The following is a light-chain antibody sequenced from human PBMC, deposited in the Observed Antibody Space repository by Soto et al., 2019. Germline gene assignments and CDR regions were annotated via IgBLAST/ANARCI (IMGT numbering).Light chain of an antibody. CDR2: GAS. J-gene: IGKJ5*01. V-gene: IGKV3-15*01. CDR3: QQYKSWPPIT. Sequence: EIVMTQSPASLSVSPGERATLSCRASQNVGSNLAWYQQKPGQAPRFLIYGASTRATGVPDRFSGTGSGTEFTLTISSLKSEDYAVYYCQQYKSWPPITFGQGTRLEIK. CDR1: QNVGSN.